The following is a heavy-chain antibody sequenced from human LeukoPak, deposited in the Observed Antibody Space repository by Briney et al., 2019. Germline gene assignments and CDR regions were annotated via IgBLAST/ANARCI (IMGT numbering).Heavy chain of an antibody. CDR3: ARDRTTVTTFDY. D-gene: IGHD4-17*01. V-gene: IGHV3-69-1*01. CDR1: GFTFSHAS. CDR2: ISSSSYI. J-gene: IGHJ4*02. Sequence: PGGSLRLSCAASGFTFSHASMNWVRQAPGKGLEWVSSISSSSYIYYADSVKGRFTISRDNAKNSLYLQMNTLRAEDTAVYYCARDRTTVTTFDYWGQGTLVTVSS.